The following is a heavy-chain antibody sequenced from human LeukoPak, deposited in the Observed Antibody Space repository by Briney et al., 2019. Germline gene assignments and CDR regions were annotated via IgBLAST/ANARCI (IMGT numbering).Heavy chain of an antibody. CDR1: GGSFSAYY. CDR3: ARHPELYFFDY. CDR2: ISYSGST. V-gene: IGHV4-59*08. J-gene: IGHJ4*02. D-gene: IGHD3-10*01. Sequence: PSETLSLTCAVYGGSFSAYYWTWIRQPPGKGLEWIGYISYSGSTNYNPSLKSRVTISADTSKNQVSLTLSSVTAADTAVYYCARHPELYFFDYWGQGTLVTVSS.